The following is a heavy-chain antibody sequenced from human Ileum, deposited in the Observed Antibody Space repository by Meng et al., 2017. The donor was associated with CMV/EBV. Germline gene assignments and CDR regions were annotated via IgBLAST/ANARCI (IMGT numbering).Heavy chain of an antibody. Sequence: SISSGGYYWSWIRQHPGKGLEWIGYIFYNGNTYYNPSLKSRVIISVDTSENQFSLKLSSVTAADTAVYYCARDRGHGGSGPGRIWFDPWGQGTLVTVSS. CDR2: IFYNGNT. CDR1: SISSGGYY. D-gene: IGHD3-10*01. CDR3: ARDRGHGGSGPGRIWFDP. V-gene: IGHV4-31*02. J-gene: IGHJ5*02.